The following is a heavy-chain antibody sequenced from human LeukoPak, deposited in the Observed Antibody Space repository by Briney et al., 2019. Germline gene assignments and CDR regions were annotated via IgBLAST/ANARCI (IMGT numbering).Heavy chain of an antibody. Sequence: GGSLRLSCAASGFTFDDYGMSWVRQAPGKGLEWVSGINWNGGCTGYADSVKGRFTISRDNAKNSLHLQMNSLRAEDTALYYCARDIDSYYFDYWGQGTLVTVSS. CDR1: GFTFDDYG. CDR2: INWNGGCT. V-gene: IGHV3-20*04. D-gene: IGHD2-15*01. J-gene: IGHJ4*02. CDR3: ARDIDSYYFDY.